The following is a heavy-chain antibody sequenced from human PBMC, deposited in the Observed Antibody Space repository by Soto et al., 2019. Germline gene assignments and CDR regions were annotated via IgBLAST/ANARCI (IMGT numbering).Heavy chain of an antibody. Sequence: LRLSCAASGFTFSGHGMHWVRQAPGKGLEWVAVISFDGSNKYYADSVKGRFTISRDNSKNTLYLQMHSLRAEDTAVYYCAKETYYYDSSSYSWPRDFDYWGQGTLVTVSS. CDR3: AKETYYYDSSSYSWPRDFDY. D-gene: IGHD3-22*01. CDR1: GFTFSGHG. J-gene: IGHJ4*02. CDR2: ISFDGSNK. V-gene: IGHV3-30*18.